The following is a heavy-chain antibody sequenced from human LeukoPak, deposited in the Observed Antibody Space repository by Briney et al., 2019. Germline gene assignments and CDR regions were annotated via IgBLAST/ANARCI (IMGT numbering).Heavy chain of an antibody. J-gene: IGHJ3*02. CDR1: GFTFSSYG. D-gene: IGHD2-2*01. V-gene: IGHV3-30*18. CDR3: AKDGPVVPAHAFDI. CDR2: ISYDGSNK. Sequence: GGSLRLSCAASGFTFSSYGMHWVRQAPGKGLEWVAVISYDGSNKYYADSVKGRFTISRDNSKNTLYLQMNSLRAEDTAVYYCAKDGPVVPAHAFDIWGQGTMVTVSS.